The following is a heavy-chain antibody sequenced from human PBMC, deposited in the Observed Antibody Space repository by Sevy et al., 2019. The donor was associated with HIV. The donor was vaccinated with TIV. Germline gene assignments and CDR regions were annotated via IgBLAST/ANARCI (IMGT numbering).Heavy chain of an antibody. J-gene: IGHJ4*02. V-gene: IGHV3-21*01. Sequence: GGSLRLSCAASGFTFSSYSMNWVRQAPGKGLEWVSSISSSSSYIYYADSVKGRFTISRDNAKNSLYLQMNSLRAEDTAVDYCARDRYTMVRGVMGYFDYWGQGTLVTVSS. CDR3: ARDRYTMVRGVMGYFDY. CDR1: GFTFSSYS. CDR2: ISSSSSYI. D-gene: IGHD3-10*01.